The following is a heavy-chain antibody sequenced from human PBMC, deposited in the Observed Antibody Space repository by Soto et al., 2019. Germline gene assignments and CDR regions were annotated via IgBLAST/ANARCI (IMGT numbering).Heavy chain of an antibody. V-gene: IGHV4-34*01. J-gene: IGHJ4*02. CDR1: SGSFSGYY. CDR3: ARATKVSGSSQTRPDF. D-gene: IGHD6-6*01. Sequence: PSETLSLTCSIYSGSFSGYYWSWIRQPPGKGLEWIGEISQSGNTNYSPSLKSRVSISMDTSKKQFSLNLASVSAADTAVYYCARATKVSGSSQTRPDFWGQGTLVTVSS. CDR2: ISQSGNT.